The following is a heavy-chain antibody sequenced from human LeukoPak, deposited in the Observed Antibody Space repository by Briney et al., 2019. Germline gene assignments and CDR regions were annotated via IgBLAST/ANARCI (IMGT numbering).Heavy chain of an antibody. CDR2: INSNSGGT. J-gene: IGHJ4*02. V-gene: IGHV1-2*02. CDR3: ARGSERCSSTSCPNKPFDY. CDR1: GYTFSDYY. Sequence: GASVKVSCKASGYTFSDYYMHWVRQAPGQGPEWMGWINSNSGGTKYEQKFQGRVTMTRDTSISTVYMELSRLRFDDTAVYYCARGSERCSSTSCPNKPFDYWGQGTLVTVSS. D-gene: IGHD2-2*01.